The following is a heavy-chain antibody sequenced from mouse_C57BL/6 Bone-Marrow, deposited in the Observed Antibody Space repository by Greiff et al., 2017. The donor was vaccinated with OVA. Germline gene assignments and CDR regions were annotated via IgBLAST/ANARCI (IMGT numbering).Heavy chain of an antibody. J-gene: IGHJ2*01. CDR1: GYTFTDYN. CDR2: INPNNGGT. Sequence: VQLQQSGPELVKPGASVKMSCKASGYTFTDYNMHWVKQSHGKSLEWIGYINPNNGGTSYNQKFKGKATLTVNKSSSTAYIELRSLTSEDSAVYYCARWGLLRYYFDYWGQGTTLTVSS. D-gene: IGHD1-1*01. V-gene: IGHV1-22*01. CDR3: ARWGLLRYYFDY.